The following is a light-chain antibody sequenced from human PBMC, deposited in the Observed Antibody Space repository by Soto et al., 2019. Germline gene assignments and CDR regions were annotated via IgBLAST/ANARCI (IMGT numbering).Light chain of an antibody. V-gene: IGLV1-51*01. CDR1: SSNIGNNY. J-gene: IGLJ3*02. CDR2: DND. CDR3: GTWDSSLSAGV. Sequence: QSVLTQPHSVSAAPGQKVTISCSGSSSNIGNNYVSWYQQLPGTAPKLLIYDNDKRPSGIPDRFSGSKSGTSATLDITGLHTGDEADYYCGTWDSSLSAGVFGGGTQLTV.